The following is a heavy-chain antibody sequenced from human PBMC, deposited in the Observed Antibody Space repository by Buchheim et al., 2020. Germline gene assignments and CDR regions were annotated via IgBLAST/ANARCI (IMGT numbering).Heavy chain of an antibody. V-gene: IGHV3-7*01. CDR3: SRRLDD. Sequence: EVQLVESGGGLVQPGGSLRLSCKASGFTFSSDWMDWVRQAPGKGLEWVANINPDGSEKYYVDSVKGRFTISRDNAKKLVFMQIDSPRAEDTAVYYCSRRLDDWGQGIL. CDR2: INPDGSEK. J-gene: IGHJ4*02. CDR1: GFTFSSDW.